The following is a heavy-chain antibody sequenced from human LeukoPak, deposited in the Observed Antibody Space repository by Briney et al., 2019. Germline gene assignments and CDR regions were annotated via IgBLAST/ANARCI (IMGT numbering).Heavy chain of an antibody. Sequence: SETLSLTCTVSGGSIRSSSYYWGWIRQPPGKGLEWIGSIYYSGSTYYNASLKSRGTISVDTSKNQFSLKLDSVTAADTAVYFCARQVVAVAGTGYFDYWGQGTLVTVSS. J-gene: IGHJ4*02. CDR1: GGSIRSSSYY. CDR3: ARQVVAVAGTGYFDY. CDR2: IYYSGST. V-gene: IGHV4-39*01. D-gene: IGHD6-19*01.